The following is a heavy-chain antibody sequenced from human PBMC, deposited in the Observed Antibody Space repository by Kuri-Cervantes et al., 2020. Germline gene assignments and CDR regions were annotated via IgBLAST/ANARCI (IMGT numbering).Heavy chain of an antibody. CDR3: ARDFRWAEWELLGLFDY. CDR2: IKQDGGEK. CDR1: GFTFDRYW. J-gene: IGHJ4*02. D-gene: IGHD1-26*01. V-gene: IGHV3-7*01. Sequence: GGSLRLSCAASGFTFDRYWMSWVRQAPGKGLEWVANIKQDGGEKYYVDSVKGRFTISRDNAKNSLYLQMNSLRDEDTAVYYCARDFRWAEWELLGLFDYWGQGTLVTVSS.